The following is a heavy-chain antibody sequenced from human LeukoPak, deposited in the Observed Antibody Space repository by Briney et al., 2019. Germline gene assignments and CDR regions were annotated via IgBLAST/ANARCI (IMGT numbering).Heavy chain of an antibody. CDR2: ISSSGSTI. CDR1: GFTFSDYY. CDR3: ARDRRTVTTVSVDYFYYYGMDV. Sequence: PGGSLRLSCAASGFTFSDYYMSWIRQAPGKGLEWVSYISSSGSTIYYADSVKGRFTISRDNAKNSLYLQMNSLRAEDTAVYYCARDRRTVTTVSVDYFYYYGMDVWGQGTTVTVSS. D-gene: IGHD4-17*01. V-gene: IGHV3-11*04. J-gene: IGHJ6*02.